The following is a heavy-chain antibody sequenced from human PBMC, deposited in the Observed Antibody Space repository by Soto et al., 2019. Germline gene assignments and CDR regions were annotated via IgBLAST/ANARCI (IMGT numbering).Heavy chain of an antibody. V-gene: IGHV1-18*01. CDR3: SRDSSNYFDY. Sequence: GSVNVSCKTSGYTFFPYYISWLRQAPGQGIEWIGWISPHNRKTNYRQSLQGRVTMTADTSAGTAYMELRSLQSNETAVYFCSRDSSNYFDYSGQGTLVTVSS. D-gene: IGHD4-4*01. CDR2: ISPHNRKT. J-gene: IGHJ4*02. CDR1: GYTFFPYY.